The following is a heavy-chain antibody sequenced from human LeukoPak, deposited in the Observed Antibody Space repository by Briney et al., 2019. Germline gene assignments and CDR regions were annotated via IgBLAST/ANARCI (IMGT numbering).Heavy chain of an antibody. CDR3: ARVGWELLLSLAFDI. D-gene: IGHD1-26*01. J-gene: IGHJ3*02. CDR2: IYSGGNT. Sequence: PGGSLRLSCSASGFTVSSDYMSGVRQAPGKGLEWVSVIYSGGNTYYADSVKGRFTISRDNPKNTLYLQMNSLRAEDTAVYYCARVGWELLLSLAFDIWGQGTMVTVSS. V-gene: IGHV3-53*01. CDR1: GFTVSSDY.